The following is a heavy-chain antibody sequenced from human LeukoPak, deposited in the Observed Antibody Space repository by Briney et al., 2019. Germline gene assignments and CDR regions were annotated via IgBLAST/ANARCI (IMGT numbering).Heavy chain of an antibody. CDR3: ARDLMGRGDQRERSWFDP. CDR1: GFTFSSYA. CDR2: ISGSGGST. D-gene: IGHD2-21*02. J-gene: IGHJ5*02. V-gene: IGHV3-23*01. Sequence: PGGSLRLSCAASGFTFSSYAMSWVRQAPGKGLEWVSAISGSGGSTYYADSVKGRFTISRDSAKSSLYLQMNSLRAEDTAVYYCARDLMGRGDQRERSWFDPWGQGTLVTVSS.